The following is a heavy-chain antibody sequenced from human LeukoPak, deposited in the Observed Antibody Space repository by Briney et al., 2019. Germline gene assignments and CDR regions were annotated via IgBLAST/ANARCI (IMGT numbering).Heavy chain of an antibody. V-gene: IGHV4-59*01. Sequence: PSETLSLTCTVSGGSISSYYWSWIRQPPGKGLEWIGYIYYSGSTNYNPSLKSRVTISVDTSKNQFSLKLSSVTAAVTAVYYCARDGPGYCTNGVCYNDAFDIWGQGTMVTVSS. CDR3: ARDGPGYCTNGVCYNDAFDI. J-gene: IGHJ3*02. D-gene: IGHD2-8*01. CDR1: GGSISSYY. CDR2: IYYSGST.